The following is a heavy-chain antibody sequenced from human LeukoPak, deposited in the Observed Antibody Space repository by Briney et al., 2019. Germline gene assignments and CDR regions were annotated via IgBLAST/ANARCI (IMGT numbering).Heavy chain of an antibody. CDR2: ISYDGSNK. J-gene: IGHJ4*02. CDR3: ARLAGIAAAGTLSYFDY. Sequence: GRSLRLSCAASGFTFSSYAMHWVRQAPGKGLEWVAVISYDGSNKYYADSVKGRFTISRDNSKNTLYLQMNSLRAEDTAVYYCARLAGIAAAGTLSYFDYWGQETLVTVSS. CDR1: GFTFSSYA. V-gene: IGHV3-30*04. D-gene: IGHD6-13*01.